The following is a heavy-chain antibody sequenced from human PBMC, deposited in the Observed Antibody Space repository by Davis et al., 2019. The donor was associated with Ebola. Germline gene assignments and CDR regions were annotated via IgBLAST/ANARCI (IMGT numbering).Heavy chain of an antibody. D-gene: IGHD2-15*01. CDR2: INPSGGST. CDR3: TREVVVVLATNTQYYYGMDD. CDR1: GYTFTSYY. V-gene: IGHV1-46*01. Sequence: ASVKVSCKASGYTFTSYYMHWVRQAPGQGLEWMGIINPSGGSTSYAQKFQGRVTMTRDTSTSTVYMELSSLRSEDTAVYYCTREVVVVLATNTQYYYGMDDWGKGTTVTVSS. J-gene: IGHJ6*04.